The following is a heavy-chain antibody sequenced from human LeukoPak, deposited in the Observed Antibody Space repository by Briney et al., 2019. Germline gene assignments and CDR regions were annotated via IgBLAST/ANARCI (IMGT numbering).Heavy chain of an antibody. CDR3: AKDRLEGYCSGGSCYSGSVY. CDR1: GFTVSSNY. J-gene: IGHJ4*02. D-gene: IGHD2-15*01. V-gene: IGHV3-53*01. CDR2: IYSGGST. Sequence: GGSLRLSCAASGFTVSSNYMSWVRQAPGKGLEWVSLIYSGGSTYYADSVKGRFTISRDNSKNTLYLQMNSLRAEDTAVYYCAKDRLEGYCSGGSCYSGSVYWGQGTLVTVSS.